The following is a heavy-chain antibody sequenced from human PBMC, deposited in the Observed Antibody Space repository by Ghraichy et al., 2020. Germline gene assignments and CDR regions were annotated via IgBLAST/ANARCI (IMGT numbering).Heavy chain of an antibody. CDR1: GGSISSGGYY. CDR2: IYYSGST. J-gene: IGHJ4*02. D-gene: IGHD3-22*01. Sequence: SETLSLTCTVSGGSISSGGYYWSWIRQHPGKGLEWIGYIYYSGSTYYNPSLKSRVTISVDTSKNQFSLKLSSVTAADTAVYYCARVGGYYDGSGYYFFDYWGQGTLVTVSS. CDR3: ARVGGYYDGSGYYFFDY. V-gene: IGHV4-31*03.